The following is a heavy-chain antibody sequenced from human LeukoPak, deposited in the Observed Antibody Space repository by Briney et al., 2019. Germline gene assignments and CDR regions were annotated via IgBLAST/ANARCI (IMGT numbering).Heavy chain of an antibody. CDR2: IKSQTDGGTT. Sequence: GGSLRLSCAASGFTFSNAWMTWVRQAPGKGLEWVGRIKSQTDGGTTDYAAPVKGRFIISRDDSKNTLYLQMNSLKTEDTAVYYCTTSTSGSWGQGTLVTVSS. CDR1: GFTFSNAW. D-gene: IGHD3-10*01. J-gene: IGHJ5*02. CDR3: TTSTSGS. V-gene: IGHV3-15*01.